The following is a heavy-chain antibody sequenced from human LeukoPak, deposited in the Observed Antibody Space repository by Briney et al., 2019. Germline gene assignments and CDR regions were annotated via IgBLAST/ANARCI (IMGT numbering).Heavy chain of an antibody. J-gene: IGHJ4*02. CDR2: IFHIGTT. CDR1: GGSISSSNW. D-gene: IGHD3-16*01. Sequence: SETLSLTCAVSGGSISSSNWWSWVRQPPGKGLEWIGRIFHIGTTDYKTSLKGRVTISVDKSKNQFSLKLTSVTAADTAVYYCGRSAGFVHFDHWGQGTLVTVSS. V-gene: IGHV4-4*02. CDR3: GRSAGFVHFDH.